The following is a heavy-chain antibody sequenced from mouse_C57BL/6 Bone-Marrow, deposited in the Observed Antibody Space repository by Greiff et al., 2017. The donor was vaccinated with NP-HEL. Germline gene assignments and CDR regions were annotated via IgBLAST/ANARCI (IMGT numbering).Heavy chain of an antibody. Sequence: EVKLVESGGGLVKPGGSLKLSCAASGFTFSSYAMSWVRQTPEKRLEWVATISDGGSYTYYPDNVKGRFTISRDNAKNNLYLQMSHLKSEDTAMYYCARDGRGGYWYFDVWGTGTTVTVSS. D-gene: IGHD3-1*01. V-gene: IGHV5-4*01. J-gene: IGHJ1*03. CDR2: ISDGGSYT. CDR1: GFTFSSYA. CDR3: ARDGRGGYWYFDV.